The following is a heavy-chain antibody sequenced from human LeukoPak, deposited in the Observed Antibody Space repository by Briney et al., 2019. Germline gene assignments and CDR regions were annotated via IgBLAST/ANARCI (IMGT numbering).Heavy chain of an antibody. CDR1: GYTFTSYG. CDR2: VNPSGGST. Sequence: ASVKVSCKASGYTFTSYGISWVRQAPGQGLEWMGIVNPSGGSTNYAQKFQGRVTITADKSTSTAYMELSSLRSEDTAVYYCARDWAPSYDFWSGNYYGMDVWGQGTTVTVSS. V-gene: IGHV1-46*01. CDR3: ARDWAPSYDFWSGNYYGMDV. J-gene: IGHJ6*02. D-gene: IGHD3-3*01.